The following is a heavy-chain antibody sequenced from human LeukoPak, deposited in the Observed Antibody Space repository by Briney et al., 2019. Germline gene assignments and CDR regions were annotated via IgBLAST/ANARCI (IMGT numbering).Heavy chain of an antibody. Sequence: PGEAPKLSLNGSGYRLNSYWIGRVRPIPGKGLEWMGIIYPGDSDTRYSPSFQGQVTISADKSISTAYLQWSSLKASDTAMYYCASGVEYSSSNFDYWGQGTLVTVSS. CDR2: IYPGDSDT. CDR1: GYRLNSYW. CDR3: ASGVEYSSSNFDY. J-gene: IGHJ4*02. V-gene: IGHV5-51*01. D-gene: IGHD6-6*01.